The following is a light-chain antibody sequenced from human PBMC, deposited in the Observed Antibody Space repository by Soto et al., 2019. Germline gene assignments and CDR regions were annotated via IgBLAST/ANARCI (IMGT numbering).Light chain of an antibody. V-gene: IGKV3D-15*01. CDR3: LQYHNLWA. J-gene: IGKJ1*01. Sequence: EIVLTQSPGTLSLSPGERATLSCRASQSVSNSLAWYQQKTGQAPRLLISGASSRATGIPDRFSGSGSGTEFTLTISSLQSEDFTVYSCLQYHNLWAFGQGTKVDIK. CDR1: QSVSNS. CDR2: GAS.